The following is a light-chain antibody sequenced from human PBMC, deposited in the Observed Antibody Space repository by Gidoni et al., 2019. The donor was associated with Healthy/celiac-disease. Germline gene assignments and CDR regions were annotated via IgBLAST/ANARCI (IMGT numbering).Light chain of an antibody. CDR3: QQYNNWPPWT. CDR1: QSVSSN. V-gene: IGKV3-15*01. CDR2: GAA. J-gene: IGKJ1*01. Sequence: EIVMTQSPATLSVSPGESATLSCRASQSVSSNLAWYQQKPGQAPRLHIYGAATRATGIPARFGGSGSRTEFTLTISSLQSEDFAVYYCQQYNNWPPWTFGQGTKVEIK.